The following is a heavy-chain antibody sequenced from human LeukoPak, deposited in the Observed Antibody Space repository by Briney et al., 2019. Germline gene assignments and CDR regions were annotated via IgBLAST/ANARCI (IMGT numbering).Heavy chain of an antibody. CDR3: AREQGYCSGGSCCSSGWFDP. CDR1: GYSFTSYW. J-gene: IGHJ5*02. Sequence: GESLKISCKGSGYSFTSYWIGWVRQMPGKGLEWMGIIYPGDSDTRYSPSFQGQVTISADKSISTAYLQWSSLKASDTAMYYCAREQGYCSGGSCCSSGWFDPWGQGTLVTVSS. D-gene: IGHD2-15*01. CDR2: IYPGDSDT. V-gene: IGHV5-51*01.